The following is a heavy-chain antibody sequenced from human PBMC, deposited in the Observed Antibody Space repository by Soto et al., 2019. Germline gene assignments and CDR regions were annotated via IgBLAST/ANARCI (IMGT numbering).Heavy chain of an antibody. V-gene: IGHV4-61*01. CDR1: GGSVSSGSYY. CDR2: IYYSGST. D-gene: IGHD6-6*01. J-gene: IGHJ4*02. Sequence: QVQLQESGPGLVKPSETLSLTCTVSGGSVSSGSYYWSWIRQPPGKGLEGIGYIYYSGSTNYNPSLKSRVTISVETSKNQFSRKLSSVTAADTAVYYCARENGYSSSNGGYYFDYWGQGTLVTVSS. CDR3: ARENGYSSSNGGYYFDY.